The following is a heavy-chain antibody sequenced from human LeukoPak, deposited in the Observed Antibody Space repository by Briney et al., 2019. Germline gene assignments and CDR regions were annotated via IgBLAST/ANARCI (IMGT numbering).Heavy chain of an antibody. CDR2: IYYSGST. J-gene: IGHJ4*02. Sequence: PSETLSLTCTVSGGSISSCYWSWIRQPPGKGLEWIGYIYYSGSTNYNPSLKSRVAISVDTSKNQFSLKLSSVTAADTAVYYCARRRGGSGSYYFDYWGQGTLVTVSS. CDR1: GGSISSCY. CDR3: ARRRGGSGSYYFDY. V-gene: IGHV4-59*08. D-gene: IGHD3-10*01.